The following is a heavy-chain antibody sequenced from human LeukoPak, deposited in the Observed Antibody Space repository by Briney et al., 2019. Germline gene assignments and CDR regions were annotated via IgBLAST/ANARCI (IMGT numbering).Heavy chain of an antibody. V-gene: IGHV1-18*01. CDR2: ISPHKGNT. D-gene: IGHD3-9*01. J-gene: IGHJ5*02. CDR3: ARGYYDILTGYYRGSWFDP. CDR1: GYTFTRYG. Sequence: GASVKVSCKASGYTFTRYGISWVRQAPGQGLEWMGWISPHKGNTNNEQKLQGRVTMTTDTSTSTAYMELRSLRSDDTAVYYCARGYYDILTGYYRGSWFDPSGQGTLVPVSS.